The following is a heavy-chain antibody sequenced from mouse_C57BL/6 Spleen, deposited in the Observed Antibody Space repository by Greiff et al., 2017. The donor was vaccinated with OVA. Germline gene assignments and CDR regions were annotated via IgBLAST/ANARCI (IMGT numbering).Heavy chain of an antibody. CDR2: ISSGGDYI. Sequence: EVQRVESGEGLVKPGGSLKLSCAASGFTFSSYAMSWVRQTPEKRLEWVAYISSGGDYIYYADTVKGRFPISRDNARNTLYLQMSSLKSEDTAMYYCTSLTGTNYYAMDYWGQGTSVTVSS. V-gene: IGHV5-9-1*02. J-gene: IGHJ4*01. CDR1: GFTFSSYA. CDR3: TSLTGTNYYAMDY. D-gene: IGHD4-1*01.